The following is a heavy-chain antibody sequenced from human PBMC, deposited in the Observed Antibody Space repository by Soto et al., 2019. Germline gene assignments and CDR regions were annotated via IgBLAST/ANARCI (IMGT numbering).Heavy chain of an antibody. D-gene: IGHD6-13*01. V-gene: IGHV1-18*03. CDR1: GCTFTSCG. CDR2: ISVYNGNT. Sequence: ASVKVSCKASGCTFTSCGITWVGQAPGRVLEWIVWISVYNGNTHYAESLQGRVTMTTDTSTSTAYMEVRSLTSDDMAMYYCARDPPYSLSLSGGGHAFDIWG. CDR3: ARDPPYSLSLSGGGHAFDI. J-gene: IGHJ3*02.